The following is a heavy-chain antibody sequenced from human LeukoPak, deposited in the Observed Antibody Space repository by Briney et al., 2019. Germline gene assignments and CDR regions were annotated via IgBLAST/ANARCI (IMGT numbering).Heavy chain of an antibody. D-gene: IGHD3-3*01. CDR1: GYTFTSYG. J-gene: IGHJ5*02. V-gene: IGHV1-18*01. Sequence: EASVKVSCKSSGYTFTSYGISWVRQAPGQGLEWMGWISAYNGNTNYAQKLQGRVTMTTDTSTSTAYMELRSLRSDDTAVYYCARDPTIWSTTTNWFDPWGQGTLVTVSS. CDR3: ARDPTIWSTTTNWFDP. CDR2: ISAYNGNT.